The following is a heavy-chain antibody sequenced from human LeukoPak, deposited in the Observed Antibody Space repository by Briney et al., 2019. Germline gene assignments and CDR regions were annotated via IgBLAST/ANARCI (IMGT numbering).Heavy chain of an antibody. CDR1: DGSISNSD. CDR2: IHSSGRT. CDR3: AYSYDGKVVPFDC. J-gene: IGHJ4*02. D-gene: IGHD3-22*01. V-gene: IGHV4-4*09. Sequence: SETLSHTCTVSDGSISNSDWNWVREPPGKELEWLGYIHSSGRTNYNPSPKSRITLLIDTSENQFSLRLTSVTAADTAVYYCAYSYDGKVVPFDCWGQGSLVTVSS.